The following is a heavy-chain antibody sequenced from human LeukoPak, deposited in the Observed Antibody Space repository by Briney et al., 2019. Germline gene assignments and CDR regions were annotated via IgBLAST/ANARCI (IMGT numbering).Heavy chain of an antibody. V-gene: IGHV4-34*01. J-gene: IGHJ4*02. CDR2: INHSGST. D-gene: IGHD2-15*01. CDR3: ARDVIAPGY. CDR1: GGSFSGYY. Sequence: SETLSLTCAVSGGSFSGYYWSWIRQPPGKGLEWIGEINHSGSTNYNPSLKSRVTISVDTSKNQFSLKLSSVTAADTAVYYCARDVIAPGYWGQGTLVTVSS.